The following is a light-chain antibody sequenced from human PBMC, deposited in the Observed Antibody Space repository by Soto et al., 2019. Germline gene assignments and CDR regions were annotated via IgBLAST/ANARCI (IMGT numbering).Light chain of an antibody. CDR1: SSDIGGYNY. Sequence: QSALTQPASVSGSPGQSITIPCTGTSSDIGGYNYVSWYQQHPGKAPKLLIYDVTNRPSGVSTRFSGSKSGNTASLTISGLQADDEANYYCSSYTSSSPLVVFGGGTKLTVL. CDR2: DVT. J-gene: IGLJ2*01. CDR3: SSYTSSSPLVV. V-gene: IGLV2-14*03.